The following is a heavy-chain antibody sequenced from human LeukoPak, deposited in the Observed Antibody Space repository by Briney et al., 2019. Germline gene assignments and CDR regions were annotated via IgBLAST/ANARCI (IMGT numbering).Heavy chain of an antibody. D-gene: IGHD2-15*01. CDR1: GFTFSDYY. V-gene: IGHV3-11*01. CDR3: ARDHFQGYDLEVYNWFDP. Sequence: GGSLRLSCAASGFTFSDYYMSWIRQAPGKGLEWVSYISSSGSTIYYADSVKGRFTISRDNAKNSLYLQMNSLRAEDTAVYYCARDHFQGYDLEVYNWFDPWGQGTLVTVSS. CDR2: ISSSGSTI. J-gene: IGHJ5*02.